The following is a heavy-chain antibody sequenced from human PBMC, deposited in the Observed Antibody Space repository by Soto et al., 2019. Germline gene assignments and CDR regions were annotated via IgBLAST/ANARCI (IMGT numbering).Heavy chain of an antibody. CDR3: GRGVGVAVPTNPLFDY. J-gene: IGHJ4*02. CDR1: GATFSSYA. CDR2: IIPIFGTA. V-gene: IGHV1-69*01. D-gene: IGHD6-19*01. Sequence: QVQLVQSGAEVKKPGSSVKVSCKASGATFSSYAISWVRQAPGQGLAWMGGIIPIFGTANYAQKFQGSVTITADESTSTAYMELGSLRPEDTAVYYCGRGVGVAVPTNPLFDYWGQGTLVTVSS.